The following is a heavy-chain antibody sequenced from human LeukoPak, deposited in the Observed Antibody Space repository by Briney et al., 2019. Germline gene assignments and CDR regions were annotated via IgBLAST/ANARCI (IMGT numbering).Heavy chain of an antibody. CDR3: ARDRGILVVPAATYYFDP. CDR2: ISTSSTYI. CDR1: GFTFDRYT. D-gene: IGHD2-2*01. J-gene: IGHJ5*02. Sequence: GGSLRLSCVASGFTFDRYTMNWVRQAPGKGLEWVSSISTSSTYIYYADSVRGRLTISRDNAKNSLYLQMNSLRVEDSAVYFCARDRGILVVPAATYYFDPWGQGTLVTVSS. V-gene: IGHV3-21*01.